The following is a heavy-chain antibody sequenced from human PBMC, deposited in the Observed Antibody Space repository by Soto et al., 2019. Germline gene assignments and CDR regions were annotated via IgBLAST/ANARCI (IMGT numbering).Heavy chain of an antibody. Sequence: SETLSLTCTVSGGSISSYYWSWIRQPPGKGLEWIGYIYYSGSTNYNPSLKSRVTISVDTSKNQFSLKLSSVTAADTAVYYCASYGDWYGWFDPWGQGTLVTVSS. D-gene: IGHD3-9*01. CDR1: GGSISSYY. CDR3: ASYGDWYGWFDP. V-gene: IGHV4-59*01. CDR2: IYYSGST. J-gene: IGHJ5*02.